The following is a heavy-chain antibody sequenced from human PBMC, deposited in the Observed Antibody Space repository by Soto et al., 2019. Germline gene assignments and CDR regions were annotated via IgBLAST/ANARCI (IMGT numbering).Heavy chain of an antibody. CDR3: ARERYSGYGSFDY. CDR2: IYHSGST. Sequence: LSLTCAVSGGSISSGGYSWSWIRQPPGKGLEWIGYIYHSGSTYYNPSLKSRVTISVDRSKNQFSLKLSSVTAADTAVYYCARERYSGYGSFDYWGQGTLVTVSS. J-gene: IGHJ4*02. V-gene: IGHV4-30-2*01. D-gene: IGHD5-12*01. CDR1: GGSISSGGYS.